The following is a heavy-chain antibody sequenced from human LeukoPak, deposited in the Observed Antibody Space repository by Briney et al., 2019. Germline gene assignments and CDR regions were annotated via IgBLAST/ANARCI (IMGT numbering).Heavy chain of an antibody. CDR3: ARHFSTYSYGLDV. Sequence: ERSLRLSCAASGFTFSNLRMSWVRQAPGKGLEWVANINPDGSAKYYVDSVKGRFTISRDNAENSLYLQMNSLRPEDTAVYYCARHFSTYSYGLDVWGQGTTVTVSS. J-gene: IGHJ6*02. D-gene: IGHD3-3*02. CDR1: GFTFSNLR. CDR2: INPDGSAK. V-gene: IGHV3-7*01.